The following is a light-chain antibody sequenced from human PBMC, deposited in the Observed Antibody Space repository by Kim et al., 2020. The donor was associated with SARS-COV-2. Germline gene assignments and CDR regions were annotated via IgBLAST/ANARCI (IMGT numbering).Light chain of an antibody. Sequence: SVFPGQTASINCSGDKLGDKYASWYQQKSGQSPVLVIYQDNKRPSGIPERFSGSNSGNTATLTISGTQAMDKADYYCQAWDSSTYVFGPGTKVTVL. CDR1: KLGDKY. V-gene: IGLV3-1*01. CDR3: QAWDSSTYV. CDR2: QDN. J-gene: IGLJ1*01.